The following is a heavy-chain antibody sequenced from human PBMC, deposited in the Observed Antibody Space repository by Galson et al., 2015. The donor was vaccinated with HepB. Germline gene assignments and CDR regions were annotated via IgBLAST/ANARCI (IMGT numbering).Heavy chain of an antibody. Sequence: SETLSLTCAVYGGSFSGYYWSWLRQPPGKGLEWIGEINHSGSTNYNPSLKSRVTISVDTSKNQFSLKLSSVTAADTAVYYCAIWAMGRYCSSTSCYAGDYWGQGTLVTVSS. CDR2: INHSGST. D-gene: IGHD2-2*01. CDR1: GGSFSGYY. V-gene: IGHV4-34*01. J-gene: IGHJ4*02. CDR3: AIWAMGRYCSSTSCYAGDY.